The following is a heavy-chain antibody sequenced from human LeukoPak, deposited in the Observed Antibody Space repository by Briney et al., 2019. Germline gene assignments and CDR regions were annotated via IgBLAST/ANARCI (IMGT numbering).Heavy chain of an antibody. Sequence: PSETLSLTCTVSGGSISSYYWSWIRQPPGKGLEWIGYIYYSGSTNYNPSLKSRVTISVDTSKNQFSLKLSSVTAADTAVYYCARAGYSYVRYFDYWGQGTLVTVSS. CDR1: GGSISSYY. J-gene: IGHJ4*02. CDR2: IYYSGST. CDR3: ARAGYSYVRYFDY. V-gene: IGHV4-59*01. D-gene: IGHD5-18*01.